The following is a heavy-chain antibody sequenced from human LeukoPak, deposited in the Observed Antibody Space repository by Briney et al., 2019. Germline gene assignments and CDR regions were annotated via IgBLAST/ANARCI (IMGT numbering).Heavy chain of an antibody. D-gene: IGHD3-10*01. J-gene: IGHJ4*02. CDR2: INPIFGTA. CDR1: GGTFSSYA. V-gene: IGHV1-69*05. CDR3: ERNYYGSGRQLSPLYY. Sequence: SVKVSCKASGGTFSSYAISLGREAQGRGDEWMGGINPIFGTANYAQKFQGRVTITTDESTTTAYMELSSLTSTATAMYYCERNYYGSGRQLSPLYYWGQGPLVTVSS.